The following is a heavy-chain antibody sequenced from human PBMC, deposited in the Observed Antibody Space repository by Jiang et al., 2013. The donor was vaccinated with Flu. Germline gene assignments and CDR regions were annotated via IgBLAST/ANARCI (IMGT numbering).Heavy chain of an antibody. CDR2: IYGEGEK. CDR3: AHRYGGYFDY. D-gene: IGHD4-17*01. Sequence: PTQTLTLTCSFSGFSLSTSVVAVGWIRQPPGEALEWLALIYGEGEKHYSPSLKSRLSITKDTSKNQVVLTLTNMDPCGPRATYYCAHRYGGYFDYWGPGNPGHRLL. V-gene: IGHV2-5*02. J-gene: IGHJ4*02. CDR1: GFSLSTSVVA.